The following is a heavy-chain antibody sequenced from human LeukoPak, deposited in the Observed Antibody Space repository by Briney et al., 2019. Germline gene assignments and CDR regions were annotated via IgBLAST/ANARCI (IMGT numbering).Heavy chain of an antibody. J-gene: IGHJ4*02. V-gene: IGHV1-2*02. Sequence: ASVKVSCKASGYTFTGYYMHWVRQAPGQGLEWMGWINPNSGGTNYAQKFQGTVTMTRDTSISTAYMEVSRLRSDDTAVYYCARDGSVYDDIFDYWGQGTLVTVSS. D-gene: IGHD5/OR15-5a*01. CDR3: ARDGSVYDDIFDY. CDR2: INPNSGGT. CDR1: GYTFTGYY.